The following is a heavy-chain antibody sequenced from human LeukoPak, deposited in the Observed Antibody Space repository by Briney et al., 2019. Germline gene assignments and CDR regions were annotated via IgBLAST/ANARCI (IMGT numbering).Heavy chain of an antibody. D-gene: IGHD3-16*01. Sequence: GGSLRLSCTASGFSFNHYWMHWVRQAPGKGLVWVSRMNNDGRVISYADSVNGRFTISRDNAKNTLYLQLNSLRAEDTAVYYCAREFEATGFWALDYWGQGTLVTASS. CDR3: AREFEATGFWALDY. V-gene: IGHV3-74*01. CDR2: MNNDGRVI. J-gene: IGHJ4*02. CDR1: GFSFNHYW.